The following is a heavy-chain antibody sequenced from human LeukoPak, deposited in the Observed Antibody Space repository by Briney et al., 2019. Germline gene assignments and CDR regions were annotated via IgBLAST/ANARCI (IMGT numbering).Heavy chain of an antibody. CDR3: AKDGSAYCSGTSCLNWLDP. V-gene: IGHV3-23*01. Sequence: GGSLRLSCAASGFTFSSYVMHWARQTPGKGLEWVSAITLGGGRTYYAESVKGRFTISRDNSKNTLYPQMNSLRAEDTAVYYCAKDGSAYCSGTSCLNWLDPWGQGTLVTVSS. D-gene: IGHD2-2*01. CDR1: GFTFSSYV. CDR2: ITLGGGRT. J-gene: IGHJ5*02.